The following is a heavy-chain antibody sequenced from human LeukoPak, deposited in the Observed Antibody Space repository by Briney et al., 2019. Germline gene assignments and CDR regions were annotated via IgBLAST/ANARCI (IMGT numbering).Heavy chain of an antibody. J-gene: IGHJ4*02. Sequence: SETLSLTCTVSGGSISSSSYYWGWIRQPPGKGLEWIGNIYYSGSTYYNPSLKSRVTISVDTSKNQFSLKLSSVTAADTAVYYCARAIYCSSTSCYRAYDYWGQGTLVTVSS. CDR3: ARAIYCSSTSCYRAYDY. CDR1: GGSISSSSYY. CDR2: IYYSGST. V-gene: IGHV4-39*07. D-gene: IGHD2-2*01.